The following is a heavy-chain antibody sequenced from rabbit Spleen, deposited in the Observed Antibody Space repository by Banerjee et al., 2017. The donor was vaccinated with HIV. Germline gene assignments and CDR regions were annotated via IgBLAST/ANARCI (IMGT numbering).Heavy chain of an antibody. CDR2: IYAAGSGDT. J-gene: IGHJ4*01. CDR1: GFSFNSGFW. Sequence: QQQLEESGGDLVKPEGSLTLTCTASGFSFNSGFWVCWVRQAPGKGLEWIACIYAAGSGDTDHANWATGRFTVSKTSSTTVTLQMTSLTASDTATYFCARGFPSDSGYYLNLWGPGTLVTVS. CDR3: ARGFPSDSGYYLNL. V-gene: IGHV1S45*01. D-gene: IGHD1-1*01.